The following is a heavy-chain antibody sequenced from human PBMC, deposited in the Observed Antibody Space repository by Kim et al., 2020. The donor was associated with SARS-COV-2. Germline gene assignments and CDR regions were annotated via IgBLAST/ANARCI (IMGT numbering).Heavy chain of an antibody. V-gene: IGHV1-18*01. CDR2: INIYSGRT. CDR3: ARDGVGSTPYYYYMDV. J-gene: IGHJ6*03. CDR1: GYVFNSYG. Sequence: ASVKVSCKTSGYVFNSYGITWVRQAPGQGLEWMGWINIYSGRTNCAQKFQGRVSVTLDTSTSTAYMELTSLKSDDTAVYYCARDGVGSTPYYYYMDVWGKGTAVTVSS. D-gene: IGHD2-2*01.